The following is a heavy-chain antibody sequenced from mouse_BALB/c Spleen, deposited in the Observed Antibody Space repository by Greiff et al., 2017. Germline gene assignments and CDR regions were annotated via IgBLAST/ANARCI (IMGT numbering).Heavy chain of an antibody. J-gene: IGHJ3*01. CDR2: ISYSGST. CDR3: ARGINYYGSSYAFAY. CDR1: GDSITSGY. D-gene: IGHD1-1*01. V-gene: IGHV3-8*02. Sequence: VQLKQSGPSLVKPSQTLSLTCSVTGDSITSGYWNWIRKFPGNKLEYMGYISYSGSTYYNPSLKSRISITRDTSKNQYYLQLNSVTTEDTATYYCARGINYYGSSYAFAYWGQGTLVTVSA.